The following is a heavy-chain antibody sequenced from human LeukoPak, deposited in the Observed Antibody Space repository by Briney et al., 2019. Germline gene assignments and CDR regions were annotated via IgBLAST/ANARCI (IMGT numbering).Heavy chain of an antibody. CDR1: GFTLSSYG. V-gene: IGHV3-30*02. Sequence: PGGSLRLSCAASGFTLSSYGMHWVRQALGKGLEWVAFIRYDGSNKYYADSVKGRFTISRDNSKNTLYLQMNSLRAEDTAVYYCARGAVVVITNGGAFDIWGQGTMVTVSS. D-gene: IGHD3-22*01. CDR2: IRYDGSNK. J-gene: IGHJ3*02. CDR3: ARGAVVVITNGGAFDI.